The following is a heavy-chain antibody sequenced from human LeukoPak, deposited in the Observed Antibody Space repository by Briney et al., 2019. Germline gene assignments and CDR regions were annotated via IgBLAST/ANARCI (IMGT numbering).Heavy chain of an antibody. CDR1: GYTLTSYD. CDR2: MNPNSGNT. CDR3: ARRDAYMYYFDY. Sequence: ASVKVSCKASGYTLTSYDINWVRQATGQGLEWMGWMNPNSGNTGYAQKFQGRVTMTRNTSISTAYMELSSLRSEDTAIYYCARRDAYMYYFDYWGQGTLVTVSS. V-gene: IGHV1-8*01. J-gene: IGHJ4*02. D-gene: IGHD5-24*01.